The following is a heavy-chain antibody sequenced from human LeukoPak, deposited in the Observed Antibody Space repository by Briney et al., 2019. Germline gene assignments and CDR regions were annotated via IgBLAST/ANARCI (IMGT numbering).Heavy chain of an antibody. CDR3: ARDLTRTPIPYRYGCDY. D-gene: IGHD5-18*01. CDR1: GFTFSSYS. CDR2: ISSSSSYI. J-gene: IGHJ4*02. Sequence: KPGGSLRLSCAASGFTFSSYSMNWVRQAPGKGLGLVSSISSSSSYIYYADSVKGRFTISRDTAKNSFSPKMNSLTAEDTAVYYCARDLTRTPIPYRYGCDYWGTGTLVTVSS. V-gene: IGHV3-21*01.